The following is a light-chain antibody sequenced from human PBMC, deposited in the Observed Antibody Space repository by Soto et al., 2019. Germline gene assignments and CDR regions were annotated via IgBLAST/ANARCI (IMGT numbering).Light chain of an antibody. CDR3: LQHHTYPFT. J-gene: IGKJ2*01. Sequence: DIQMTQSPSSLSASVGDRVTLTCRASQVIANNLGWYQQKPGKAPKRLIFAASTLEGGVPSRFSGSGSATDFTLTINSLQPEDFATYYCLQHHTYPFTFGQGTKVEI. V-gene: IGKV1-17*01. CDR2: AAS. CDR1: QVIANN.